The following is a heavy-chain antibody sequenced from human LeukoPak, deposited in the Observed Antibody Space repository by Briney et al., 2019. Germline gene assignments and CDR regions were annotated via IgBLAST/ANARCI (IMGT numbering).Heavy chain of an antibody. CDR3: AAGHVGYSSGWYGY. CDR2: IVVGSGNT. V-gene: IGHV1-58*02. Sequence: PVKVSCKASGFTFTSSAMQWVRQARGQRLEWIGWIVVGSGNTNYAQKFQERVTITRDMSTSTAYMELSSLRSEDTAVYYCAAGHVGYSSGWYGYWGQGTLVTVSS. D-gene: IGHD6-19*01. CDR1: GFTFTSSA. J-gene: IGHJ4*02.